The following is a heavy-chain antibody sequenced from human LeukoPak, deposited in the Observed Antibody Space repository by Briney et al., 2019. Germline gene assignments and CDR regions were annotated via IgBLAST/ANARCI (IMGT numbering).Heavy chain of an antibody. CDR2: INHSGST. J-gene: IGHJ6*03. CDR1: GGSFSGYY. V-gene: IGHV4-34*01. D-gene: IGHD3-3*01. CDR3: ARRRFLEWLSSYYYYYMDV. Sequence: SETLSLTCAVYGGSFSGYYWSWIRQPPGKGLEWIGEINHSGSTNYNPSLKSRVTISVDTSKNQFSLKLSSVTAADTAVYYCARRRFLEWLSSYYYYYMDVRGKGTTVTVSS.